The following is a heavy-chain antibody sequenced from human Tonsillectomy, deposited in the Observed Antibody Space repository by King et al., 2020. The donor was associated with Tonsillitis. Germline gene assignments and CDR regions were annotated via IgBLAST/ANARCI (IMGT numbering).Heavy chain of an antibody. CDR3: AKEEPYCSGGSSYSGDAFYI. Sequence: AQLVQSGGGVVQPGRSLRLSCAASGFTFSSYGMHWVRQAPGKGLEWVAVISYDGSNKYYADSVKGRITISRDNSKNTLYLQMNSLRAEDTAVYYCAKEEPYCSGGSSYSGDAFYILVQGTKDTVSS. CDR2: ISYDGSNK. CDR1: GFTFSSYG. D-gene: IGHD2-15*01. V-gene: IGHV3-30*18. J-gene: IGHJ3*02.